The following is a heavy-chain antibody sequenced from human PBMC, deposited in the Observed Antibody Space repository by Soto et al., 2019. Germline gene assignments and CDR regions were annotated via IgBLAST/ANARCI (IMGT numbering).Heavy chain of an antibody. CDR3: ARERGITMVRGTKGYYYMDV. CDR2: INHSGST. Sequence: SETLSLTCAVYGGSFSGYYWSWIRQPPGKGLDWIGEINHSGSTNYNPSLKSRVTISVDTSKNQFSLKLSSVTAADTAVYYCARERGITMVRGTKGYYYMDVWGKGTTVTVSS. V-gene: IGHV4-34*01. CDR1: GGSFSGYY. J-gene: IGHJ6*03. D-gene: IGHD3-10*01.